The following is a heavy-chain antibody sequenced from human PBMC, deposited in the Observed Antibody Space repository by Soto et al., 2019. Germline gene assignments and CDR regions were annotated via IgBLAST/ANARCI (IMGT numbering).Heavy chain of an antibody. CDR1: GGSSSGYY. CDR2: INHSGST. Sequence: SETLSLTCAVYGGSSSGYYWSWIRQPPGKGLEWIGEINHSGSTNYDPSLKSRVTISVDTSKNQFSLKLSSVTAADTAVYYCARAPNWFDPWGQGNLVTVSS. J-gene: IGHJ5*02. CDR3: ARAPNWFDP. V-gene: IGHV4-34*01.